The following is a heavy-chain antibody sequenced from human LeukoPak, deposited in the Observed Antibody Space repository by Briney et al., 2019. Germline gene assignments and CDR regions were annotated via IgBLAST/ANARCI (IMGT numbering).Heavy chain of an antibody. CDR1: GGSIKNYY. CDR2: IYYSGST. CDR3: ARGQPSSIYYFDD. Sequence: PSETLSLTCTVSGGSIKNYYWSWIRQPPGKGPEWIGYIYYSGSTNYNPSLKSRVTISVDTSKNQFSLKLSSVTAADTAVYYCARGQPSSIYYFDDWAREPWSPSPQ. J-gene: IGHJ4*02. V-gene: IGHV4-59*01. D-gene: IGHD2-21*01.